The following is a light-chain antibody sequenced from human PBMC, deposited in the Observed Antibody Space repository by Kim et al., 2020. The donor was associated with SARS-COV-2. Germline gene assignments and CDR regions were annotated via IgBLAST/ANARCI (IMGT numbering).Light chain of an antibody. CDR1: QSISSG. CDR3: QQYNSYPFT. J-gene: IGKJ3*01. V-gene: IGKV1-5*03. Sequence: ASVGDRVTITCRASQSISSGLAWYQQKPGKAPKLMIYRASTLESAVPSRFSGSGSGTEFTLTIGSLQPDDFATYYRQQYNSYPFTFGPGTKVDIK. CDR2: RAS.